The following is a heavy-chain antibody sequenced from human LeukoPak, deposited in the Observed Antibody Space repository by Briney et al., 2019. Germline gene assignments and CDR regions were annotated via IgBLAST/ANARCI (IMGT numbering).Heavy chain of an antibody. V-gene: IGHV2-70*04. CDR2: IDWDDDK. CDR3: ARNTDY. J-gene: IGHJ4*02. CDR1: GFSLSSSGMR. Sequence: ESGPTLVNPTQTLTLTCTFSGFSLSSSGMRVSWIRQPPGKALEWLARIDWDDDKFYTTSLKTRLTISKDTSKNQLVLKMTNMDPVDTATYYCARNTDYWGQGTLVTVSS. D-gene: IGHD5-18*01.